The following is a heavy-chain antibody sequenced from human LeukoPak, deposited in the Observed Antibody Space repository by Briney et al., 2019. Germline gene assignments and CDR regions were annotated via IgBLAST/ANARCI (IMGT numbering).Heavy chain of an antibody. CDR1: GFTSKSYD. Sequence: SLRLSCAASGFTSKSYDMHWVRQVAGRGLEWASGISWNSGSIGYADSVKGRFTISRDNAKNSLYLQMNSLRAEDTALYYCAKDIGTMVRGVIIAFDYWGQGTLVTVSS. J-gene: IGHJ4*02. V-gene: IGHV3-9*02. CDR2: ISWNSGSI. D-gene: IGHD3-10*01. CDR3: AKDIGTMVRGVIIAFDY.